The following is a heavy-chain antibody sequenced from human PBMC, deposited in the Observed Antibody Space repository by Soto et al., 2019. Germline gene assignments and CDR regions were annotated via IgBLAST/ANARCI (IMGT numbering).Heavy chain of an antibody. J-gene: IGHJ6*02. CDR2: IHYSGST. CDR3: GRARRDLQQLVHYYYSMDV. D-gene: IGHD6-13*01. CDR1: GGSISSGDYY. Sequence: QVQLQESGPGLVKPSQTLSLTCTVSGGSISSGDYYWSWIRQPPGKGLEWIGYIHYSGSTYHNPSLKSRVTISVDTSKNQFSLKLTSVTAADTAVYYCGRARRDLQQLVHYYYSMDVWGQGTTVTVSS. V-gene: IGHV4-30-4*01.